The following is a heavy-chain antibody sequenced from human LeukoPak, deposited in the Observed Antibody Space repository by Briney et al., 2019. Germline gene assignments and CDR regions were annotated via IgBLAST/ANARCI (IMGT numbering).Heavy chain of an antibody. CDR3: ARDRHAVIHGEFDY. V-gene: IGHV1-18*01. J-gene: IGHJ4*02. CDR1: GYTFTSHG. Sequence: GASVKVSCKASGYTFTSHGISWVRQAPGQGLEWMGWISAYNGNTNYAQKLQGRVTMTTDTSTSTAYMELRSLRSDDTAVYYCARDRHAVIHGEFDYWGQGTLVTVSS. D-gene: IGHD3-10*01. CDR2: ISAYNGNT.